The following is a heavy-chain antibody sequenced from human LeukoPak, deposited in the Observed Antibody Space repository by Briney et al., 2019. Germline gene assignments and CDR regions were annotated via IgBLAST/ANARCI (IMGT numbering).Heavy chain of an antibody. CDR3: SKKGQADNDGKPD. CDR1: GYTFTNFD. V-gene: IGHV1-8*01. D-gene: IGHD1-1*01. J-gene: IGHJ4*02. CDR2: MDPSDDSA. Sequence: ASVKVSCKASGYTFTNFDINWVRQATGQGLEWMGWMDPSDDSAGNAQKFQGRVTMTMDMSINTAYIELSSLTSEDTAVYYCSKKGQADNDGKPDWGQGTLVTVSS.